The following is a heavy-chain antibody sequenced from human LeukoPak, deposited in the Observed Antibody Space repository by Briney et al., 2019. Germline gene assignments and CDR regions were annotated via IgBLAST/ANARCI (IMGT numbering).Heavy chain of an antibody. CDR3: AKPTGYSSGWYMNFDY. CDR2: ISTSGGST. D-gene: IGHD6-19*01. Sequence: GGSLRLSCAASGFTFDDYAMHWVRQAPGKGLEWVSAISTSGGSTHYADSVKGRFTIYRDNSKNTLYLQMDSLRAEDTAVYYCAKPTGYSSGWYMNFDYWGQGTLVTVSS. J-gene: IGHJ4*02. V-gene: IGHV3-23*01. CDR1: GFTFDDYA.